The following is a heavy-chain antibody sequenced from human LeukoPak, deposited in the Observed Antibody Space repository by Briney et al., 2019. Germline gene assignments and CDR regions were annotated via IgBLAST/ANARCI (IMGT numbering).Heavy chain of an antibody. J-gene: IGHJ5*02. CDR3: ARDRRVEYYYDSSGLMVNWFDP. Sequence: SETLSLTCAVYGGSFSGYYWSWIRQPPGKGLEWIGEINHSGSTNYNPSLKSRVTISVDTSKNQFSLKLSSVTAADTAVYYCARDRRVEYYYDSSGLMVNWFDPWGQGTLVTVSS. D-gene: IGHD3-22*01. CDR1: GGSFSGYY. CDR2: INHSGST. V-gene: IGHV4-34*01.